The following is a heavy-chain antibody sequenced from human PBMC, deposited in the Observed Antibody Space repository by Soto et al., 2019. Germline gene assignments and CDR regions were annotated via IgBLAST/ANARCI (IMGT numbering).Heavy chain of an antibody. J-gene: IGHJ6*02. V-gene: IGHV3-23*01. D-gene: IGHD6-13*01. Sequence: XGSLRLSCAAAGFAFSTYAMTWVRQAPGKGLEWVSVISGSGGSSYYAASVKGRFTISRDNSKNTLYLQMNGLRAEDTALYYCAKVTKRAAAGRYEYYKYGMDVWGHGTTVTVSS. CDR1: GFAFSTYA. CDR3: AKVTKRAAAGRYEYYKYGMDV. CDR2: ISGSGGSS.